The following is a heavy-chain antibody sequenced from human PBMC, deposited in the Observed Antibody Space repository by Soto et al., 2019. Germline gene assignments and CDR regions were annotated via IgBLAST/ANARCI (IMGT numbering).Heavy chain of an antibody. D-gene: IGHD5-18*01. Sequence: QVQLVQSGAEVKKPGSSVKVSCKASGGTFSSYAISWVRQAPGQGLEWMGGIIPIFGIANYAQKFQGRVTTTADESTITAYMELSSLRSEDTAVYYCARGWDTAMAKGYFDYWGQGTLVTVSS. CDR1: GGTFSSYA. J-gene: IGHJ4*02. CDR2: IIPIFGIA. CDR3: ARGWDTAMAKGYFDY. V-gene: IGHV1-69*01.